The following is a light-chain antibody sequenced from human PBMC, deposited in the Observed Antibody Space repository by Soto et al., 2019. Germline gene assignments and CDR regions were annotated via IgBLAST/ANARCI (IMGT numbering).Light chain of an antibody. CDR2: AAS. Sequence: IQLTQSPSSLSASVGDRVTITCRASQGISSYLAWYQQNPGKAPMLLIYAASTLQSGDPSRFSGSGSGTDFTLTISSLQSYDFAVYYCDQSSSPPRTVGQRTKV. V-gene: IGKV1-9*01. CDR1: QGISSY. CDR3: DQSSSPPRT. J-gene: IGKJ1*01.